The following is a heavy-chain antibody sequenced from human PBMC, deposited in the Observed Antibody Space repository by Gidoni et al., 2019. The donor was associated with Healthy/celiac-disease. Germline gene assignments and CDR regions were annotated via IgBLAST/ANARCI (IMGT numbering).Heavy chain of an antibody. V-gene: IGHV1-18*01. CDR3: ARDGRYCSGGSCYSI. Sequence: GLEWMGWISAYNGNTNYAQKLQGRVTMTTDTSTSTAYMELRSLRSDDTAVYYCARDGRYCSGGSCYSIWGQGTLVTVSS. J-gene: IGHJ4*02. D-gene: IGHD2-15*01. CDR2: ISAYNGNT.